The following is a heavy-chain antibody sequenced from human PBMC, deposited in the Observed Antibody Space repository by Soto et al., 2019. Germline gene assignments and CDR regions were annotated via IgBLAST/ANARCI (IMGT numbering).Heavy chain of an antibody. CDR2: IQSGGPT. Sequence: EVHLVESGGGLVQPGGSLRLSCAASGFTVSSKYMSWVRQAPGKGLEWVSLIQSGGPTYYEDSVKGRFTISRDTSDSTLHLQIDSLRAEDTAVYYCARDDVLLEGGLCYAVPLDVWGKVTTVTSAS. J-gene: IGHJ6*04. CDR3: ARDDVLLEGGLCYAVPLDV. D-gene: IGHD2-15*01. V-gene: IGHV3-66*01. CDR1: GFTVSSKY.